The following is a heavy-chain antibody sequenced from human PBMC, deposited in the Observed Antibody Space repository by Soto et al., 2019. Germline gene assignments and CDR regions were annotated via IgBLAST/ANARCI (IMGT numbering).Heavy chain of an antibody. CDR3: ARQRSSPWTRGFDP. D-gene: IGHD1-26*01. Sequence: SETLSLTCTVSGGSISSSRYYWGWIRQPPGKGLEWIGSIYYSGSTYYNPSLKSRVTISVDTSKNQFSLKLSSVTAADTAVYYCARQRSSPWTRGFDPWGQGTLVTVSS. CDR2: IYYSGST. J-gene: IGHJ5*02. CDR1: GGSISSSRYY. V-gene: IGHV4-39*01.